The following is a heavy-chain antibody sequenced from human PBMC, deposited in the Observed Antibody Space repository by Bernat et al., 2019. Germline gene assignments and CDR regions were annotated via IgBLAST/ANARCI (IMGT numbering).Heavy chain of an antibody. CDR1: GGSISSGGYY. D-gene: IGHD5-24*01. CDR3: AREGRDGYNYSHWYFDL. Sequence: QVQLQESGPGLVKPSQTLSLTCTVSGGSISSGGYYWSWIRQHPGKGLEWIGYIYYSGSTYYNPSLKSRVTISVDTSKNQFSLKLSSVTAADTAVYYCAREGRDGYNYSHWYFDLWGRGTLVTVSS. CDR2: IYYSGST. J-gene: IGHJ2*01. V-gene: IGHV4-31*03.